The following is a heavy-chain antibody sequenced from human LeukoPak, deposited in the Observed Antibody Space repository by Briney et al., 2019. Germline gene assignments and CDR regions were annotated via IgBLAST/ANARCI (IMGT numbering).Heavy chain of an antibody. D-gene: IGHD5-18*01. J-gene: IGHJ4*02. CDR2: ISYDRSNK. CDR3: VRAIGIYTAMVT. Sequence: PGRSLRLSCAASGFTFSSHAMYWVRQAPGKGLEWVAVISYDRSNKYYADSVKGRFTISRDNSKNTLYLQMHSLRAEDTAVYYCVRAIGIYTAMVTWGQGTLVTGSS. V-gene: IGHV3-30-3*01. CDR1: GFTFSSHA.